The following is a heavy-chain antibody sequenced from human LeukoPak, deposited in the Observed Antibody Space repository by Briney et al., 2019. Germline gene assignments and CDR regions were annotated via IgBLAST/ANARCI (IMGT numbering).Heavy chain of an antibody. CDR3: AKVSVWLGSGAFDI. D-gene: IGHD3-16*01. V-gene: IGHV3-74*01. Sequence: GGSLRLSCAASGFTFSSYWMHWVRQAPGKGLVWVSRINSDGSSTYYADSVKGRFTISRDNSRNTLSLQMNSLRAEDTAVYYCAKVSVWLGSGAFDIWGQGTMVTVSS. CDR1: GFTFSSYW. J-gene: IGHJ3*02. CDR2: INSDGSST.